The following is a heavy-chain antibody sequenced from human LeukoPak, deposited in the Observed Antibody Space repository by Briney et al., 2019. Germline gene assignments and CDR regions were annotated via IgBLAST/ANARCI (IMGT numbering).Heavy chain of an antibody. J-gene: IGHJ4*02. D-gene: IGHD3-10*01. CDR1: GDSISDSKYF. V-gene: IGHV4-39*07. Sequence: AETLSLTCTVFGDSISDSKYFWGWIRQPPGKGLEWIGNFYSGGSTYYNPSLKSRVTISVDTSKNQFSLKLSSVTAADTAVYYCAREMVRGVPGYWGQGTLVTVSS. CDR2: FYSGGST. CDR3: AREMVRGVPGY.